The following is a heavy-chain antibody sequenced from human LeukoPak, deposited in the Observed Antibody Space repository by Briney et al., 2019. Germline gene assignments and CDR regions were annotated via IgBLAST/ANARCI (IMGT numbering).Heavy chain of an antibody. D-gene: IGHD7-27*01. CDR3: ARDRDWGSYYYYYMDV. CDR1: GFTFSSSG. CDR2: IKQDGSEK. V-gene: IGHV3-7*01. J-gene: IGHJ6*03. Sequence: GGSLRLSCAASGFTFSSSGMHWVRQAPGKGLEWVANIKQDGSEKYYVDSVKGRFTISRDNAKNSLYLQMNSLRAEDTAVYYCARDRDWGSYYYYYMDVWGKGTTVTVSS.